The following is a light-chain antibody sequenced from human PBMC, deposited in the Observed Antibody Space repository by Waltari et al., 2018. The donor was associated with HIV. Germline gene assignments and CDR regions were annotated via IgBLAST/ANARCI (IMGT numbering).Light chain of an antibody. Sequence: DILLTQSPATISVSPAGRVTVSCRASQNVDDKLAWYQQKPGQSPRLLIYHSSVRAAGVPTRFGGAGSATNFTLTITSLQSEDFALYFCQQYHHWPPLTFGGGSRVELK. CDR2: HSS. J-gene: IGKJ4*01. V-gene: IGKV3D-15*01. CDR3: QQYHHWPPLT. CDR1: QNVDDK.